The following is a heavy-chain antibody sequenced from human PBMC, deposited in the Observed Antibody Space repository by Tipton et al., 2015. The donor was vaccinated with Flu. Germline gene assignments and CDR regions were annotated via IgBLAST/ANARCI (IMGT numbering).Heavy chain of an antibody. Sequence: SLRLSCAASGFTVSSNYMSWVRQAPGKGLEWVSVIYSGGSTYYADSVKGRFTISRDNSKNTLYLQMNSLRAEGTAVYYGARGPRGGNGYLDYWGQGTLVTVAS. V-gene: IGHV3-53*01. CDR3: ARGPRGGNGYLDY. D-gene: IGHD3-16*01. CDR1: GFTVSSNY. J-gene: IGHJ4*02. CDR2: IYSGGST.